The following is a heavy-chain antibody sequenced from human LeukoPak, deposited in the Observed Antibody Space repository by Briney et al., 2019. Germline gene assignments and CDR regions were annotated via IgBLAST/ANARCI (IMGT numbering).Heavy chain of an antibody. CDR2: ISGRGSYI. J-gene: IGHJ4*02. CDR3: ASHFWNYYRIDY. Sequence: GGSLRLSCAASGFSFSTYTMNWARQAPGKGLEWVSSISGRGSYIFYADSVKARLTISRNNAKNSLYLQMTSLRAEDTAIYYCASHFWNYYRIDYWGQGILVTVSS. V-gene: IGHV3-21*01. D-gene: IGHD3-3*02. CDR1: GFSFSTYT.